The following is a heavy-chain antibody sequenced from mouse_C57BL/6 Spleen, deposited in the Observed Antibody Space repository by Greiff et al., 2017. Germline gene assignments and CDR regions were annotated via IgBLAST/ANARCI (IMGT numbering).Heavy chain of an antibody. CDR1: GYAFSSSW. Sequence: VKLQQSGPELVKPGASVKISCKASGYAFSSSWMNWVKQRPGKGLEWIGRIYPGDGDTNYNGKFKGKATLTADKSSSTAYMQLSSLTSEDSAVYFCARGRYYSNYGDYWGQGTTLTVSS. CDR3: ARGRYYSNYGDY. CDR2: IYPGDGDT. J-gene: IGHJ2*01. V-gene: IGHV1-82*01. D-gene: IGHD2-5*01.